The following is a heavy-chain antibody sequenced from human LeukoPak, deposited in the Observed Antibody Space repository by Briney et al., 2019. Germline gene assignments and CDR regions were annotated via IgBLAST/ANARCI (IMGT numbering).Heavy chain of an antibody. CDR3: ARGDILTGYSFPTFDY. D-gene: IGHD3-9*01. CDR1: GFTFSSYS. V-gene: IGHV3-21*01. CDR2: ISSSSSYI. J-gene: IGHJ4*02. Sequence: PGGFLRLSCAASGFTFSSYSMNWVRQAPGKGLEWVSSISSSSSYIHYADSVKGRFTISRDNAKNSLYLQMNSLRAEDTAVYYCARGDILTGYSFPTFDYWGQGTLVTVSS.